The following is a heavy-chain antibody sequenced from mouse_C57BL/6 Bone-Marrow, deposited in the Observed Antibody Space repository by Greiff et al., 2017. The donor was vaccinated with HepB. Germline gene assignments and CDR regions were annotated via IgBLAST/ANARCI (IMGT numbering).Heavy chain of an antibody. D-gene: IGHD1-1*01. CDR3: ASTGDYYGSSYRWYFDV. Sequence: QVQLQQPGAELVMPGASVKLSCKASGYTFTSYWMHWVKQRPGQGLEWIGEIDPSDSYTNYNQKFKGKSTLTVDKSSSTAYMQLSSLTSEDSAVYDCASTGDYYGSSYRWYFDVWGTGTTVTVSS. CDR2: IDPSDSYT. CDR1: GYTFTSYW. J-gene: IGHJ1*03. V-gene: IGHV1-69*01.